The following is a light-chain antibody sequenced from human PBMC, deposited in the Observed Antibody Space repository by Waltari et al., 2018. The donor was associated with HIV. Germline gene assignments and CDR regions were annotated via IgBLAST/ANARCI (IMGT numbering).Light chain of an antibody. CDR2: WAS. Sequence: DIVLTQSPDSLAVSLGERATINCKSSQSVLYSSNNKNFLAWYQQKPGQPPKLLVYWASSREFGVPDRFSGSGSWTDFTLTISSLQAEDVAVYYCQQYYTTPRTFGPGTTVDIK. CDR1: QSVLYSSNNKNF. J-gene: IGKJ3*01. V-gene: IGKV4-1*01. CDR3: QQYYTTPRT.